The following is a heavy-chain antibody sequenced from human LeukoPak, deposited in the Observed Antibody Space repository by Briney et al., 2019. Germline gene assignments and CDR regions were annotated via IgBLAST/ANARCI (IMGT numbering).Heavy chain of an antibody. J-gene: IGHJ3*02. Sequence: SETLSLTCTVSGGSISSGSYYWSWIRQPAGKGLEWIGYIYYSGSTNYNPSLKSRVTISVDTSKNQFSLKLSSVTAADTAVYYCAGSGFDRAFDIWGQGTMVTVSS. CDR1: GGSISSGSYY. D-gene: IGHD3-9*01. CDR3: AGSGFDRAFDI. CDR2: IYYSGST. V-gene: IGHV4-61*10.